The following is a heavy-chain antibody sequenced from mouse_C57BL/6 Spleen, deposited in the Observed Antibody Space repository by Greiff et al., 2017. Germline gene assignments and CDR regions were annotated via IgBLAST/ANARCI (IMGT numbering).Heavy chain of an antibody. Sequence: QVQLQQSGAELVKPGASVKLSCKASGYTFTSYWITWVKQRPGQGLEWIGDIYPGSGSTNYNEKFKSKATLTVDTSSSTAYMQLSSLTSEDSAVYSYARERVGSTVFTWYFDVWGTGTTVTVSS. CDR3: ARERVGSTVFTWYFDV. D-gene: IGHD1-1*01. CDR2: IYPGSGST. J-gene: IGHJ1*03. CDR1: GYTFTSYW. V-gene: IGHV1-55*01.